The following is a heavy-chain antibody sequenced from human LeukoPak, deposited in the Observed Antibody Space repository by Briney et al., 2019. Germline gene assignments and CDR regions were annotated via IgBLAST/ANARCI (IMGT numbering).Heavy chain of an antibody. Sequence: ASVKVSCKASGYTFTGYYMHWVRQAPGQGLEWMGWINPNSGGTNYAQKFQGRVTMTRDTSISTAYMELSRLRSDDTAVYYCARGYTLRYFDWPRYYYYMDVWGKGTTVTISS. J-gene: IGHJ6*03. D-gene: IGHD3-9*01. V-gene: IGHV1-2*02. CDR1: GYTFTGYY. CDR2: INPNSGGT. CDR3: ARGYTLRYFDWPRYYYYMDV.